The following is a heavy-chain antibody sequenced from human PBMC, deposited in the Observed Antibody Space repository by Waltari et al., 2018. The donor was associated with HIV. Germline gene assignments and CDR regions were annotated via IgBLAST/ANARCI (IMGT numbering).Heavy chain of an antibody. CDR2: IKSDGSST. Sequence: EVQLVESGGGLVQPGGSLRLSCAASGFTFSTFWMHWVRQTPGKGLVWVSGIKSDGSSTTYADSVTGRFTISRDNPKNTLYLQMSSLRAEDTAVYFCARGRYYGMDVWGQGTTVTVSS. V-gene: IGHV3-74*01. CDR1: GFTFSTFW. CDR3: ARGRYYGMDV. J-gene: IGHJ6*02.